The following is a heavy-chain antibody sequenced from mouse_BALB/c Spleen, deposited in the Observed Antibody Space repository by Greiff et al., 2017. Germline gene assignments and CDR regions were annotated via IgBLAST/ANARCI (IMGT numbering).Heavy chain of an antibody. CDR1: GFTFSSYT. CDR3: ARGVYYGSSPAWFAY. D-gene: IGHD1-1*01. Sequence: DVKLVESGGGLVKPGGSLKLSCAASGFTFSSYTMSWVRQTPEKRLEWVATISSGGSYTYYPDSVKGRFTISRDNAKNTLYLQMSSLKSEDTAMYYCARGVYYGSSPAWFAYWGQGTLVTVSA. J-gene: IGHJ3*01. V-gene: IGHV5-6-4*01. CDR2: ISSGGSYT.